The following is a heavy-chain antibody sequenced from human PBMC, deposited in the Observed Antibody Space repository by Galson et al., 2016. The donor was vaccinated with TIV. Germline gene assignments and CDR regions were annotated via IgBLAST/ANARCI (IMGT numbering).Heavy chain of an antibody. CDR3: ARPEGSGSYYYYGMDV. J-gene: IGHJ6*04. D-gene: IGHD3-10*01. V-gene: IGHV5-51*03. CDR2: IYPGDSDT. CDR1: GYSFSSYW. Sequence: QSGAEVKKPGDSLKISCKGSGYSFSSYWIGWVRQMPGKGLEWMGIIYPGDSDTKYSPSFQGQVTISADKSISTAYLQWSSLKASDTAMYYCARPEGSGSYYYYGMDVWGKGTTVTVSS.